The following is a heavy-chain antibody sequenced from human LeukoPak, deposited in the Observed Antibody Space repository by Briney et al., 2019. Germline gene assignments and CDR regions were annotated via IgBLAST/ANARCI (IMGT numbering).Heavy chain of an antibody. CDR3: EKVRWDYCDILTGNYNPLFDY. J-gene: IGHJ4*02. CDR2: ISSSSSYI. D-gene: IGHD3-9*01. V-gene: IGHV3-21*04. CDR1: GFTFSSYN. Sequence: GGSLRLSCAASGFTFSSYNMNWVRQAPGKGLEWVSSISSSSSYIYYAYSVKGLFTISRDNDKNSLYLQMNILRAEDTAVYDCEKVRWDYCDILTGNYNPLFDYWGQGTLVTVSS.